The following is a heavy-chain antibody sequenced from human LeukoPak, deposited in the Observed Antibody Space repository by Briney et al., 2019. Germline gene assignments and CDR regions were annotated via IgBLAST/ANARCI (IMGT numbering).Heavy chain of an antibody. CDR2: IDSSDSYT. CDR1: GYTFTSYW. J-gene: IGHJ3*02. D-gene: IGHD6-19*01. V-gene: IGHV5-10-1*01. Sequence: GESLKISCKGSGYTFTSYWISWVRQMPGKGLEWMGTIDSSDSYTNYSPSFQGHVTISADKSIITAYLQWSSLKASDTAMYYCARTGYSSGWYGGFDIWGQGTLVTVSS. CDR3: ARTGYSSGWYGGFDI.